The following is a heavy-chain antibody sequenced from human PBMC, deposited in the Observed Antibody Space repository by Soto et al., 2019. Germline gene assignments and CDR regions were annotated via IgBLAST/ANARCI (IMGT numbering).Heavy chain of an antibody. CDR1: GFTFSSYA. Sequence: GGSLRLSCAASGFTFSSYAMSWVRQAPGKGLEWVSAISGSGGSTYYADSVKGRFIISRDNSKNTLYLQMNSLRAEDTAVYYCAKLALIFGVVNTFDYWGQGTLVTVSS. CDR2: ISGSGGST. V-gene: IGHV3-23*01. D-gene: IGHD3-3*01. J-gene: IGHJ4*02. CDR3: AKLALIFGVVNTFDY.